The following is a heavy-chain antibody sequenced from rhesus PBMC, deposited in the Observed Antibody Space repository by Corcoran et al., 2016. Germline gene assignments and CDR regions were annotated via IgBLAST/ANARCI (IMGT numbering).Heavy chain of an antibody. CDR3: ARDLWAAAAIDY. CDR2: ITYSGST. CDR1: GGSISSGYNY. Sequence: QVQLQESGPGLVKPSETLSLTCAVSGGSISSGYNYWSWIRQPPGKGLEWIGYITYSGSTSYNPSLKSRVTISRDTSKNQFSLKLSSVTAADTAVYYCARDLWAAAAIDYWGQGVLVTVSS. V-gene: IGHV4-122*02. D-gene: IGHD6-25*01. J-gene: IGHJ4*01.